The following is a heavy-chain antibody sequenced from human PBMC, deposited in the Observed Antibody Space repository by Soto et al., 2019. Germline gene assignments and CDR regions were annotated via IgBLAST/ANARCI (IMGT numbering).Heavy chain of an antibody. J-gene: IGHJ1*01. V-gene: IGHV1-69*13. D-gene: IGHD5-18*01. CDR2: IIPIFGTT. CDR1: GGTFNTYT. CDR3: ARIPRYSFPTSDPLDN. Sequence: SVKVSCKASGGTFNTYTFSWVRQAPGQGLEWMGSIIPIFGTTHYAQSFQGRLSITADQSSTTTYMELRSLTSHDTALYYCARIPRYSFPTSDPLDNWGQGTLVTVSS.